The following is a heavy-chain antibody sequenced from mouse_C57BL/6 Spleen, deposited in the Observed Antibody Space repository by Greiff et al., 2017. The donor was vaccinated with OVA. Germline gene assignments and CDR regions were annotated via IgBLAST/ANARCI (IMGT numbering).Heavy chain of an antibody. CDR2: ISSGGSYT. D-gene: IGHD1-1*01. Sequence: EVQLVESGGDLVKPGGSLKLSCAASGFTFSSYGMSWVRQTPDKRLEWVATISSGGSYTYYPDSVKGRFTISRDNAKNTLYLQMSSLKSEDTAMYYCARGTTVVEDFDYWGQGTTLTVSS. V-gene: IGHV5-6*01. CDR3: ARGTTVVEDFDY. J-gene: IGHJ2*01. CDR1: GFTFSSYG.